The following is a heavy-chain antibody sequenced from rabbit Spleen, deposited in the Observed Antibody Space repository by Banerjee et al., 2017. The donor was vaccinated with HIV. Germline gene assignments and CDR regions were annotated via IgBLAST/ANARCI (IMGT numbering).Heavy chain of an antibody. D-gene: IGHD8-1*01. V-gene: IGHV1S40*01. CDR1: GFSFSSSYY. J-gene: IGHJ6*01. CDR3: ARDTGSSFSSYGMDL. CDR2: IYAGTIGST. Sequence: QSLEESGGDLVKPGASLTLTCTASGFSFSSSYYICWVRQAPGKGLEWIACIYAGTIGSTYSASWAKGRFTCSKTSSTTVTLQMTSLTAADTATYFCARDTGSSFSSYGMDLWGQGTLVTVS.